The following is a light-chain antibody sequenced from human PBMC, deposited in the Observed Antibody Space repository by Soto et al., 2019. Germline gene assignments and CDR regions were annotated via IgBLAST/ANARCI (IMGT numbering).Light chain of an antibody. J-gene: IGLJ2*01. CDR1: NIGSKS. CDR3: QVWDSSSDHVV. V-gene: IGLV3-21*04. CDR2: YDS. Sequence: SYELTQSPSVSVALGKTARITCGGNNIGSKSVHWYQQKPGQAPVVVISYDSGRPSGIPERFSGSNSGNTATLTISRVEAGDEADYYCQVWDSSSDHVVVGGGTKLTVL.